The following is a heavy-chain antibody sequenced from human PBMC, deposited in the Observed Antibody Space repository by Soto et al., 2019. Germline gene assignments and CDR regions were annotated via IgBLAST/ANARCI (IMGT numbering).Heavy chain of an antibody. Sequence: EVQLVESGGGLVQPGGSLRLSCAASGFTFSSYSMNWVRQAPGKGLEWVSYISSSSSNIYYADSVKGRFTISRDNAKNSLYLQMNSLRAEDTAVYYCASTTVVVPAAQIDYWGQGPLVTVSS. CDR2: ISSSSSNI. CDR1: GFTFSSYS. D-gene: IGHD2-2*01. V-gene: IGHV3-48*01. J-gene: IGHJ4*02. CDR3: ASTTVVVPAAQIDY.